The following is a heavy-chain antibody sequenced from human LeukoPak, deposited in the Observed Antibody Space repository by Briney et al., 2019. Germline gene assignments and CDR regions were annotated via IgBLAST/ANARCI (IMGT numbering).Heavy chain of an antibody. J-gene: IGHJ4*02. D-gene: IGHD2-15*01. CDR1: GFTFSSYA. V-gene: IGHV3-23*01. Sequence: GGSLRLSCAASGFTFSSYAMSWVRQAPGKGLEWVSAISGSGGSTYYADSVKGRFTISRDNSKNTLYLQMNSLRAEDTAVYYCARDGLSRYCSGGSCFVDYWGQGTLVTVSS. CDR2: ISGSGGST. CDR3: ARDGLSRYCSGGSCFVDY.